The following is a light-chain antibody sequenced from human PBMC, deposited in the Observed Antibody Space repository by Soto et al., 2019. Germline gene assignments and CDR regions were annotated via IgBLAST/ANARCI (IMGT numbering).Light chain of an antibody. CDR2: GAS. Sequence: EIVLTHSPGTLSLSPGERATLSCRASHSISSSYLAWYQQKPGQAPRLLIYGASNRATGIPDRFSGSGSGTDFTLTISRLGPEDFAVYYCQQYGGSPPITFGQGTRLEIK. CDR1: HSISSSY. CDR3: QQYGGSPPIT. V-gene: IGKV3-20*01. J-gene: IGKJ5*01.